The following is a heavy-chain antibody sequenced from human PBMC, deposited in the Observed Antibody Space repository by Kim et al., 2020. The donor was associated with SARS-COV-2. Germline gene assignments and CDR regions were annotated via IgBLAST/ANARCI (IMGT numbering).Heavy chain of an antibody. D-gene: IGHD3-9*01. CDR1: GGTFSSYA. V-gene: IGHV1-69*13. CDR3: ATTKPSDILTGYYITDYYYYGMDV. Sequence: SVKVSCKASGGTFSSYAISWVRQAPGQGLEWMGGIIPIFGTANYAQKFQGRVTITADESTSTAYMELSSLRSEDTAVYYCATTKPSDILTGYYITDYYYYGMDVWGQGTTVTVSS. J-gene: IGHJ6*02. CDR2: IIPIFGTA.